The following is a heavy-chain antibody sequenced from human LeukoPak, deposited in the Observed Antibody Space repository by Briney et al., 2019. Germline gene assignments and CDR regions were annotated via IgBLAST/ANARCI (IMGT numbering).Heavy chain of an antibody. J-gene: IGHJ4*02. CDR2: ISWDGGST. Sequence: GGSLRLSCAASGFTFDDYTMHWVRQAPGKGLEWVSLISWDGGSTYYADSVKGRFTISRDNSKNSLYLQTNSLRTEDTALYYCAKSYSSSWYHYFDYWGQGTLVTVFS. V-gene: IGHV3-43*01. CDR1: GFTFDDYT. CDR3: AKSYSSSWYHYFDY. D-gene: IGHD6-13*01.